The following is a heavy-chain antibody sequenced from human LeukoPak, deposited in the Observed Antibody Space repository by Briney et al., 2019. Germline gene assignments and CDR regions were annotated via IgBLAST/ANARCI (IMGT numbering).Heavy chain of an antibody. J-gene: IGHJ6*02. V-gene: IGHV4-39*07. CDR3: ARIYGLYQEAMDV. CDR1: GGSMTAGDYY. Sequence: SSETLSLTCTVSGGSMTAGDYYWGWVRQPPGTGLQWIATSYQGASLKSRVTISLDTSKNQFSLRLTSVTAADTAVYYCARIYGLYQEAMDVWGPGITVTVSS. D-gene: IGHD3-16*02. CDR2: S.